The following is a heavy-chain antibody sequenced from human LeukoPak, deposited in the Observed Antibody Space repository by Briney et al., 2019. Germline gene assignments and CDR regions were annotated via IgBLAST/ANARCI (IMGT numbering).Heavy chain of an antibody. CDR2: ISSSGSTI. CDR1: GFTFSSYE. V-gene: IGHV3-48*03. CDR3: PRGYDYYYLGMEV. J-gene: IGHJ6*01. Sequence: GGSLRLSCAASGFTFSSYEMNWVRQAPGKGLEWVSSISSSGSTIYYADSVKGRFTISRDNAKNSLYPQMNSLRAEDTAVYYCPRGYDYYYLGMEVWARGTRDSVS. D-gene: IGHD2-2*01.